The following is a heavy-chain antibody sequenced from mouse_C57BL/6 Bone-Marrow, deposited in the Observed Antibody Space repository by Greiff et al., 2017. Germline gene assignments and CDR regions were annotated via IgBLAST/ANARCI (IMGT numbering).Heavy chain of an antibody. CDR1: GYTFTDYY. CDR3: ARWGDGYYPYYFDY. J-gene: IGHJ2*01. Sequence: VQLQQSGPELVKPGASVKISCKASGYTFTDYYMNWVKQSHGKSLEWIGDINPNNGGTSYNQKFKGKATLTVDKSSSTAYMELRSLTSEDSAVYYCARWGDGYYPYYFDYWGQGTTLTVSS. CDR2: INPNNGGT. D-gene: IGHD2-3*01. V-gene: IGHV1-26*01.